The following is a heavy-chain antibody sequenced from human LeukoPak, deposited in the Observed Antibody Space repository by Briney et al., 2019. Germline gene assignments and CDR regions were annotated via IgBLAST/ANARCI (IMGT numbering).Heavy chain of an antibody. CDR2: ISGSGGTI. CDR1: GFTVSSNY. D-gene: IGHD2-2*01. Sequence: GGSLRLSCAASGFTVSSNYMSWVRQAPGKGLEWVSYISGSGGTIHYADSVKGRFIISRDNAKNSLYLQMNSLRGEDTAVYYCARDRYYQSGVFDSWGQGTLVTVSS. V-gene: IGHV3-11*04. CDR3: ARDRYYQSGVFDS. J-gene: IGHJ4*02.